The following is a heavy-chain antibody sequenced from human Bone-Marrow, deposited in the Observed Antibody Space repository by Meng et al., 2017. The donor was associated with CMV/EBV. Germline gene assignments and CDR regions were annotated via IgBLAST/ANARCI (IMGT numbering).Heavy chain of an antibody. J-gene: IGHJ6*02. V-gene: IGHV3-30-3*01. CDR2: ISYDGSNK. CDR3: ARGVNPNYYYYGMDV. Sequence: GGSLRLSCAASGFTFSSYAMHWVRQAPGKGLEWVAVISYDGSNKYYADSVKGRFTISRDNAKNSLYLQMNSLRAEDTAVYYCARGVNPNYYYYGMDVWGQGTTVTVSS. CDR1: GFTFSSYA.